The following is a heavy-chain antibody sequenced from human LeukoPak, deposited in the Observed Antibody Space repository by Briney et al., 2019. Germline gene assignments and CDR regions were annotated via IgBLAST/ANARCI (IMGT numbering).Heavy chain of an antibody. D-gene: IGHD3-3*01. CDR3: ATQAGITIFGRYFDY. V-gene: IGHV3-74*01. CDR2: INTDGSST. J-gene: IGHJ4*02. CDR1: RFTFSNSW. Sequence: PGGSLRLSCAASRFTFSNSWMNWVRQAPGKGLLWVSRINTDGSSTTYADSVKGRFTISRDNAKNTLYLQMNSLRAEDTGVYYCATQAGITIFGRYFDYWGQGTLVTVSS.